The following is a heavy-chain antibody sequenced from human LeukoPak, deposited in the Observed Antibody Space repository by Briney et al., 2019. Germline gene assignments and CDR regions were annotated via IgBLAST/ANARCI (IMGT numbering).Heavy chain of an antibody. CDR3: ARDLTDSTGVTGGWFDP. J-gene: IGHJ5*02. V-gene: IGHV3-48*03. D-gene: IGHD1-1*01. Sequence: GGSLRLSCAASGFTFSSYEMNWVRQAPGKGLEWVSYISSSGSTIYYADSVKGRFTISRDNAKNSLYLQMNSLRAEDTAVYYCARDLTDSTGVTGGWFDPWGQGTLVTVSS. CDR1: GFTFSSYE. CDR2: ISSSGSTI.